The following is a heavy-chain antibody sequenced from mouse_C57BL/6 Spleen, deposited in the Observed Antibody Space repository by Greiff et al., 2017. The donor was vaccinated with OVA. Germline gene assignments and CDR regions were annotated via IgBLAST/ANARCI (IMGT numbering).Heavy chain of an antibody. V-gene: IGHV1-72*01. CDR1: GYPFTSYW. D-gene: IGHD1-1*01. J-gene: IGHJ2*01. CDR2: LDPTRSGT. CDR3: ARSEYYGSNYFDY. Sequence: QVQLQQPGAELVQPGASVKLSCKASGYPFTSYWMHWVKQRPGRGLEWIGRLDPTRSGTKSNEKFKSKATLTVYKPSSTAYMQLSSLTSEDSAVYYCARSEYYGSNYFDYWGKGTTLTGSS.